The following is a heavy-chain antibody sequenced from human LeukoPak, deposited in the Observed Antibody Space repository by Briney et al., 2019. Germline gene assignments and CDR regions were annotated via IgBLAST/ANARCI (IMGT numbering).Heavy chain of an antibody. CDR2: IYNGGST. V-gene: IGHV3-53*01. Sequence: GGSLRLSCAASGFTVSSNYMSWVRQAPGKGLEWVSVIYNGGSTYYADSVKSRFTISTDNSKNTLYLQMNSLRAEDTAVYYCARSSRIGYDSSGYYDAYYYGMDVWGQGTTVTDSS. CDR3: ARSSRIGYDSSGYYDAYYYGMDV. CDR1: GFTVSSNY. J-gene: IGHJ6*02. D-gene: IGHD3-22*01.